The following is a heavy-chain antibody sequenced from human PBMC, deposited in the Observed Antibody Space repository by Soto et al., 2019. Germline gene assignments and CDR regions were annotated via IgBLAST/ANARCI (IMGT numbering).Heavy chain of an antibody. V-gene: IGHV4-34*01. CDR3: ASLDCTNGVCYYYMDV. Sequence: SETLSLTCAVYGGSFSGYYWSWIRQPPGKGLEWIGEINHSGSTNYNPSLKSRVTISVDTSKNLFSLKLSSVTAADTAVYYCASLDCTNGVCYYYMDVWGKGTTVTVSS. CDR2: INHSGST. CDR1: GGSFSGYY. D-gene: IGHD2-8*01. J-gene: IGHJ6*03.